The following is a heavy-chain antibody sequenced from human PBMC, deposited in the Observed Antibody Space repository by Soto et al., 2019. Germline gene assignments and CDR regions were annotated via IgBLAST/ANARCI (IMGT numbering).Heavy chain of an antibody. V-gene: IGHV4-38-2*01. Sequence: PXETLSLTCAVSGYSISSGYYWGWIRQPPGKGLEWIGSLYHSGSTSYNPSLKSRVTISVDTSKNQFSLKLTSVTAADTAVYYCARMYGYSYGYLDYWGQGSQVTVSS. D-gene: IGHD5-18*01. CDR3: ARMYGYSYGYLDY. CDR2: LYHSGST. CDR1: GYSISSGYY. J-gene: IGHJ4*02.